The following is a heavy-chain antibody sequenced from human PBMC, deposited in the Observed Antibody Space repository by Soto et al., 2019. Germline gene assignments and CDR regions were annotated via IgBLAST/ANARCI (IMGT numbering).Heavy chain of an antibody. Sequence: QAQLQESGPGLVKPSQTLSLTCTVPGGSISSAAYYWSWLRQHPGKGLEWIGYIAHSGSTYYNPSLKSRVIVSVDTSEDVFSRSFTSVTAADTGVYYWAREYTYGSNFFDCWGQGALVTVSS. D-gene: IGHD5-18*01. CDR2: IAHSGST. CDR1: GGSISSAAYY. CDR3: AREYTYGSNFFDC. V-gene: IGHV4-31*03. J-gene: IGHJ4*02.